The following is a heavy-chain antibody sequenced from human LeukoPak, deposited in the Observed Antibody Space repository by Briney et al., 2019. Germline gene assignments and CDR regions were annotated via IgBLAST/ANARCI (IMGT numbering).Heavy chain of an antibody. CDR3: SRAIEDILVVPETMDLFYFDMDV. J-gene: IGHJ6*03. Sequence: PGGSLRLSCAACGFTFSNYRMSWVRQAPGKGLEWVANINKDGSEKYYADSVKGRFTISRDNAKNSVYLQMNSLRAEDTAVFYCSRAIEDILVVPETMDLFYFDMDVWGKGTTVTVSS. D-gene: IGHD2-2*01. CDR2: INKDGSEK. V-gene: IGHV3-7*04. CDR1: GFTFSNYR.